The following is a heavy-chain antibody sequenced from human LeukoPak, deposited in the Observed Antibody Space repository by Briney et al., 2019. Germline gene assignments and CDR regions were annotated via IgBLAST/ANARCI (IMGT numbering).Heavy chain of an antibody. J-gene: IGHJ4*02. Sequence: GESLKISCKGSGYSFTSYWIGWVRQMPGKGLEWMGIIYPGDSDTRYSPSFQGQVTISADKSISTAYLQWSSLKASDTAMYYRARSLGSGSYYNDPFDYWGQGTLVTVSS. D-gene: IGHD3-10*01. V-gene: IGHV5-51*01. CDR2: IYPGDSDT. CDR3: ARSLGSGSYYNDPFDY. CDR1: GYSFTSYW.